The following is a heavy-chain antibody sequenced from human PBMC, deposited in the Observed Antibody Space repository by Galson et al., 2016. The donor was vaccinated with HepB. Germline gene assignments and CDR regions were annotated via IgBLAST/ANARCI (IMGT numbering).Heavy chain of an antibody. D-gene: IGHD3-22*01. J-gene: IGHJ5*02. CDR3: ARVMNSGYPFS. V-gene: IGHV3-23*01. CDR1: GFSFSSHG. Sequence: SLRLSCAASGFSFSSHGMSWVRQAPGKGLEWVSVISGSGRSTYYADSVKGRFTISRDNAKNSLYLQMNSLRAEDTAVYFCARVMNSGYPFSWGQGTLVTVSS. CDR2: ISGSGRST.